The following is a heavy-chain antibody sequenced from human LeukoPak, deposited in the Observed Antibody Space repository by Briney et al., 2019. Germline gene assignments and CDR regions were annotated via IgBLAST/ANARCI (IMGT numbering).Heavy chain of an antibody. J-gene: IGHJ5*02. CDR1: GFPFNTYA. CDR2: ISGGGGTT. CDR3: AKAQGDP. V-gene: IGHV3-23*01. Sequence: GGSLRLSCAASGFPFNTYAMSWVRQAPGKGLEWVSSISGGGGTTYYADSVRGRFTISRDNSKNTLYLQMNSLRAEDTAVYYCAKAQGDPWGQGTLVTVSS.